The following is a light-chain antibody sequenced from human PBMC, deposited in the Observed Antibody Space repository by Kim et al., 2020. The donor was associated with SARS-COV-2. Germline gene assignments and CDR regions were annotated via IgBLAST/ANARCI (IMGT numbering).Light chain of an antibody. V-gene: IGLV4-60*03. CDR2: VEGSGSD. CDR3: ETWDSNIQV. CDR1: SGNSNYF. J-gene: IGLJ3*02. Sequence: SSGTLTCTLSSGNSNYFIAWHQQQPGKAPRFLMKVEGSGSDNKGGGVPDRFSGSRSGADRYLIISNLHSEDEADYYCETWDSNIQVFGGGTQRPS.